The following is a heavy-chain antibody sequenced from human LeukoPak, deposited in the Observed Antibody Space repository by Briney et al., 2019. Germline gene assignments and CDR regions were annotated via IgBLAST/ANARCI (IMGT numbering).Heavy chain of an antibody. CDR3: ARERYSSGLGMFDC. CDR2: IKQDGSEK. J-gene: IGHJ4*02. D-gene: IGHD6-19*01. V-gene: IGHV3-7*01. Sequence: QAGGSLRLSCAASGFAFSSYWMNWVRQAPGKGLEWVANIKQDGSEKYYVDSVKGRFTISRDNAKNSLYLQMNSLRAEDTAVYYCARERYSSGLGMFDCWGQGTLVTVSS. CDR1: GFAFSSYW.